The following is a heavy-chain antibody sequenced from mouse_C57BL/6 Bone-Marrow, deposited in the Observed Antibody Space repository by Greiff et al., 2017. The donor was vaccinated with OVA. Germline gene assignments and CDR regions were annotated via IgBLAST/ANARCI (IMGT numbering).Heavy chain of an antibody. CDR1: GYTFTSYW. J-gene: IGHJ3*01. D-gene: IGHD2-10*02. V-gene: IGHV1-64*01. CDR3: ARGYGGAY. Sequence: QVHVKQPGAELVKPGASVKLSCKASGYTFTSYWMHWVKQRPGQGLEWIGMIHPNSGSTNYNEKFKSKATLTVDKSSSTAYMQLSSLTSEDSAVYYCARGYGGAYWGQGTLVTVSA. CDR2: IHPNSGST.